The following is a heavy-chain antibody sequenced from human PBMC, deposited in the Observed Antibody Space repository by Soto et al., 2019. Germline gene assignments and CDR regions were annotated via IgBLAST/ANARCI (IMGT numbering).Heavy chain of an antibody. CDR1: GFTFSSYA. V-gene: IGHV3-23*01. J-gene: IGHJ4*02. Sequence: GGSLRLSCAASGFTFSSYAMSWVRQAPGKGLEWVSAISGSGGSTYYADSVKGRFTISRDNSKNTLYLQMNSLRAEDTAVYYCAKWRSSGWYIHQDFDYWGQGTLVTVSS. D-gene: IGHD6-19*01. CDR3: AKWRSSGWYIHQDFDY. CDR2: ISGSGGST.